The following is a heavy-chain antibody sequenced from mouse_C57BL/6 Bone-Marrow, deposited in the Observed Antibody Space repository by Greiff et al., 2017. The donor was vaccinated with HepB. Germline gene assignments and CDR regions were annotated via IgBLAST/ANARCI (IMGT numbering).Heavy chain of an antibody. CDR1: GYTFTSYW. CDR3: ARCPTGYAMDY. D-gene: IGHD4-1*01. V-gene: IGHV1-52*01. J-gene: IGHJ4*01. Sequence: QVQLQQPGAELVRPGSSVKLSCKASGYTFTSYWMHWVKQRPRQGLEWIGNIDPSDSETHYNQKFKDKATLTVDNSSSTAYMQLISLTSDDSAVYYFARCPTGYAMDYWGQGTSVTVSS. CDR2: IDPSDSET.